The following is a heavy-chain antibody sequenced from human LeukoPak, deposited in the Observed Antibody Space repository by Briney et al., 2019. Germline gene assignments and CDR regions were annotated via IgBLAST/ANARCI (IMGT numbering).Heavy chain of an antibody. CDR3: AKGGVSYTYYFDC. D-gene: IGHD2-8*01. CDR2: ISGSGAST. J-gene: IGHJ4*02. V-gene: IGHV3-23*01. CDR1: GVTFSKYT. Sequence: GGSLRLSCVASGVTFSKYTMSWVRQAPGKGLEWVSCISGSGASTYSADFVKGRFTISRDTSKNTLYLQLNSLRAEDTAVYYCAKGGVSYTYYFDCWGQGTLDTVSS.